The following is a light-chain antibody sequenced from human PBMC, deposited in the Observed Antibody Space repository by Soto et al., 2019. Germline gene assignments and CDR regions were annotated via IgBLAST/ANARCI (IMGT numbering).Light chain of an antibody. CDR3: CSYAGSYTVI. CDR1: GSNIGGYNY. CDR2: DVS. V-gene: IGLV2-11*01. J-gene: IGLJ2*01. Sequence: QSVLAQPRSVSGSPGQSVTISCTGTGSNIGGYNYVSWYQQHPGKAPKLIISDVSKRPLGVPDRFSGSKSGNAASLTISGLQHEDEADYYCCSYAGSYTVIFGGGTKLTVL.